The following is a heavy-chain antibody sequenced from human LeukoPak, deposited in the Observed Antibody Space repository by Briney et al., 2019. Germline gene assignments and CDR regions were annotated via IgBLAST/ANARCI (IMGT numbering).Heavy chain of an antibody. V-gene: IGHV1-2*02. CDR3: ARDRLSIAAAGTLNWFDP. J-gene: IGHJ5*02. CDR2: INPNSGGT. D-gene: IGHD6-13*01. Sequence: GASVKASCKASGYTFTGYYMHWVRQAPGQGLEWMGWINPNSGGTNYAQKFQGRVTMTRDTSISTAYMELSRLRSDDTAVYYCARDRLSIAAAGTLNWFDPWGQGTLVTVSS. CDR1: GYTFTGYY.